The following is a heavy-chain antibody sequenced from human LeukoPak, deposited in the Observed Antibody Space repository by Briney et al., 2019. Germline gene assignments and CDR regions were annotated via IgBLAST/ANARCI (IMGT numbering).Heavy chain of an antibody. CDR3: ARSLRYAFDI. D-gene: IGHD3-16*01. V-gene: IGHV4-30-2*01. J-gene: IGHJ3*02. CDR2: IYHSGST. CDR1: GGSISSGGYS. Sequence: PSPTLSLTCAVSGGSISSGGYSWSWIRQPPGKGLEWIGYIYHSGSTYYNPSLKSRVTISVDRSKNQFSLKLSSVTAADTAVYYCARSLRYAFDIWGQGTMVTVSS.